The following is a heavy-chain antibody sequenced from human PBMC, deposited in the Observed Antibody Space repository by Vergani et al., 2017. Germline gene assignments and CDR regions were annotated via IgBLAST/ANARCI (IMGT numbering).Heavy chain of an antibody. D-gene: IGHD1-14*01. CDR1: GYTFTDYF. CDR3: ARLGTRSNRDSFDY. CDR2: INPNSGGT. Sequence: QVQLVQSGAEVKKPGASVKVSCKASGYTFTDYFIHWVRQAPGQGLEWMGWINPNSGGTNYAQKFQGRVTMTRDTSISTAYMDLSNVRSDDTAVYYCARLGTRSNRDSFDYWGQGTLVTVSS. J-gene: IGHJ4*02. V-gene: IGHV1-2*02.